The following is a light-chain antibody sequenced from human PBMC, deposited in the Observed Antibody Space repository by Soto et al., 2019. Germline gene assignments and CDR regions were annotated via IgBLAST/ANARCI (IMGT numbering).Light chain of an antibody. CDR2: AAS. V-gene: IGKV1D-8*01. Sequence: VIWMTHSPSLLSASTGDRATITSRMSRGISSYLAWYQQKPGKAPELLIYAASTLQSGVPSRFSGSGSGTDFTLTISCLQSEDFATYYCQQLNKYPSTFGGGTKVDIK. CDR3: QQLNKYPST. J-gene: IGKJ4*01. CDR1: RGISSY.